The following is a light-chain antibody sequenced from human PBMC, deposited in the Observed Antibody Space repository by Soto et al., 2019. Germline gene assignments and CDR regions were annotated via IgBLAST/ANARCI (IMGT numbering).Light chain of an antibody. CDR2: LGS. Sequence: DIVMTQSPLSLPVTPGEPASISCLSSQSLLHSNGYNYLDWYLQKPGQSPQLLIYLGSNRASGVPDRFSGSGSGTEFTLKISRVEAEYVGVYYCMQALQTPNTFGQGTKLEIK. CDR1: QSLLHSNGYNY. V-gene: IGKV2-28*01. J-gene: IGKJ2*01. CDR3: MQALQTPNT.